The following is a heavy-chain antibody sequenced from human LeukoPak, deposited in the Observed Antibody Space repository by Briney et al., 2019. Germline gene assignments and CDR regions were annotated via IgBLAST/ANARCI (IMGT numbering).Heavy chain of an antibody. CDR3: ARGVGSSWYHDY. CDR2: ISSSSSYI. V-gene: IGHV3-21*01. J-gene: IGHJ4*02. D-gene: IGHD6-13*01. CDR1: GFTFSKYA. Sequence: PGGSLRLSCAASGFTFSKYAMNWVRQAPGKGLEWVSSISSSSSYIYYADSVKGRFTISRDNAKNSLYLQMNSLRAEDTAVYYCARGVGSSWYHDYWGQGTLVTVSS.